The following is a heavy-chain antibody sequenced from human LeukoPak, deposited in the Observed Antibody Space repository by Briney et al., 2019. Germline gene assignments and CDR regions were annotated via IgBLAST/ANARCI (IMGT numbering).Heavy chain of an antibody. CDR2: INHSGST. V-gene: IGHV4-34*01. J-gene: IGHJ4*02. CDR3: ARDKGTGLLGY. Sequence: SETLSLTCAVYGGSLSGYYWSWIRQPPGKGLEWIGEINHSGSTNYNPSLKSRVIISVDTSKNQFSLKLSSVTAADTAVYYCARDKGTGLLGYWGQGTLVTVSS. D-gene: IGHD1-14*01. CDR1: GGSLSGYY.